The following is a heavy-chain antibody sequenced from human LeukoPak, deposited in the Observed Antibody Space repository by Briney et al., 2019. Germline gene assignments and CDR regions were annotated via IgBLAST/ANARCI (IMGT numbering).Heavy chain of an antibody. CDR3: ARGVEGAFPANWFDP. V-gene: IGHV1-8*01. J-gene: IGHJ5*02. CDR2: MNPNSGNT. D-gene: IGHD1-26*01. CDR1: GYTFTSYD. Sequence: ASVKVSCKASGYTFTSYDINWVRQATGQGLEWMGWMNPNSGNTGYAQKFQGRVTMTRNTSISTAYMELSSLRSEDTAVYYCARGVEGAFPANWFDPWGQGTLVTVSS.